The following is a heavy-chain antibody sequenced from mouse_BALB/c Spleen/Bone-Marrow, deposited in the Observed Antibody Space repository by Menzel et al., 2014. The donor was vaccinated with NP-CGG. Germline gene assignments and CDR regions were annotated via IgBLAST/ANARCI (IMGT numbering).Heavy chain of an antibody. V-gene: IGHV1-63*02. D-gene: IGHD2-1*01. Sequence: LVESGAELVRPGTSVKMSCKAAGYSFTNYWIGWVRQRPGYGLEWIGDIYPGGGFPNYNEKFKGKATLTADTSSSTAYMQLSSLTSEDSAIYHGARWDGNYGYAMDYWGQGTSVTGSS. CDR1: GYSFTNYW. CDR3: ARWDGNYGYAMDY. CDR2: IYPGGGFP. J-gene: IGHJ4*01.